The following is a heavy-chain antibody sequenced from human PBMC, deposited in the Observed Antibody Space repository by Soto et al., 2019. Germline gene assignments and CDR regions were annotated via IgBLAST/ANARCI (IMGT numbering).Heavy chain of an antibody. CDR1: GGTFSSYT. CDR3: ARATAAAGYNWFDP. D-gene: IGHD6-13*01. V-gene: IGHV1-69*02. CDR2: IIPILGIA. Sequence: ASVKVSCKASGGTFSSYTISWVRQVPGQGLEWMGRIIPILGIANYAQKFQGRVTITADKSTSTAYMELSSLRSEDTAVYYCARATAAAGYNWFDPWGQGTLVTVSS. J-gene: IGHJ5*02.